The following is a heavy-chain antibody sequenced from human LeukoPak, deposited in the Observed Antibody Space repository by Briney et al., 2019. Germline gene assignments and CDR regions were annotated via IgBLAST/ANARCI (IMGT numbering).Heavy chain of an antibody. CDR1: GFTFSSYW. V-gene: IGHV3-7*01. D-gene: IGHD5-12*01. CDR3: AKDTRWVAKGTDY. CDR2: IKQDGSEK. Sequence: PGGSLRLSCAASGFTFSSYWMSWVRQAPGKGLEWVANIKQDGSEKYYVDSVKGRFTISRDNSKNTLYLQMNSLRAEDTAVYYCAKDTRWVAKGTDYWGQGTLVTVSS. J-gene: IGHJ4*02.